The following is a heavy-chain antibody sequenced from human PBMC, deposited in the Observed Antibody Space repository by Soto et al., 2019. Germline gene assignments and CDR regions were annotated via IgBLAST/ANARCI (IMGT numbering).Heavy chain of an antibody. J-gene: IGHJ6*02. Sequence: QITLKESGPTLVKPTQTLTLTCTVSGFSLNTGELGVGWIRQPPGKALEWLALIYWDDDKRYSPSLKNRLGISKDTSNNLVVFTMTNMDPVDTATYYCVHSRCGGDCLRSYSSHYYYGMDVWGQGTTVTVSS. CDR3: VHSRCGGDCLRSYSSHYYYGMDV. CDR1: GFSLNTGELG. V-gene: IGHV2-5*02. CDR2: IYWDDDK. D-gene: IGHD2-21*02.